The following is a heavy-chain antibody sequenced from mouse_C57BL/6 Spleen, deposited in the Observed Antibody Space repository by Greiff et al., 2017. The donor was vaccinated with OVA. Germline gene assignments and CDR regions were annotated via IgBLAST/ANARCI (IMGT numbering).Heavy chain of an antibody. CDR3: ARWGGYYTWFAY. Sequence: VQLQQSGPELVKPGASVKISCKASGYTFTDYYMNWVKQSHGKSLEWIGDINPNNGGTSYNQKFKGKATLTVDKSSSTAYMELRSLTSEDSAVYYCARWGGYYTWFAYWGQGTLVTVSA. CDR2: INPNNGGT. D-gene: IGHD2-3*01. V-gene: IGHV1-26*01. J-gene: IGHJ3*01. CDR1: GYTFTDYY.